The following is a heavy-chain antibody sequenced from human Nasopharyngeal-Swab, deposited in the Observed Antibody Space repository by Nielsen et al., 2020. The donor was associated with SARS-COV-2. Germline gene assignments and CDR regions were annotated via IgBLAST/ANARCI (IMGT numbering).Heavy chain of an antibody. J-gene: IGHJ6*03. CDR3: AKYDFWSGYMDV. V-gene: IGHV3-23*01. Sequence: GESLKISCSVSGFTFHNYAMSWVRPAPGKGLEWVSGFVGSGGCPYYADSVKGRFTVSRANSRNTLYLQMSSLRVEDTAIYYCAKYDFWSGYMDVWGQGTTVTVSS. CDR1: GFTFHNYA. CDR2: FVGSGGCP. D-gene: IGHD3-3*01.